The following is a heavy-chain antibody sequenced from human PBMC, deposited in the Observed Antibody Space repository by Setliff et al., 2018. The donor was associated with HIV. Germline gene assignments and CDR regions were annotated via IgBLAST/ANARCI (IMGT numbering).Heavy chain of an antibody. V-gene: IGHV4-61*08. Sequence: PSETLSLTCTVSGGSISSGGYYWSWIRQYPGKGLEWIGYINYSGSTNYNPSPKSRVTISVDTSKNQFSLKLSSVTAADTAVYYCAKDQGCSRTSCYGNYYYGMDVWGQGTTVTVS. D-gene: IGHD2-2*01. CDR3: AKDQGCSRTSCYGNYYYGMDV. J-gene: IGHJ6*02. CDR1: GGSISSGGYY. CDR2: INYSGST.